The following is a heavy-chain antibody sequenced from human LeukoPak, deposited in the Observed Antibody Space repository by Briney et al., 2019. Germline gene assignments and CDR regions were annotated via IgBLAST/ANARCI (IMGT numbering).Heavy chain of an antibody. J-gene: IGHJ4*02. CDR3: ARVAGYYYARSGYYSDY. V-gene: IGHV1-18*01. CDR1: GYTFTSYV. CDR2: ISAYNGKT. Sequence: GASVKVSCKASGYTFTSYVISWVRQAPGQGLEWMGWISAYNGKTNYAQKLQGRVTMTTDTSTSTAYMELRSLRSDDTAVYYCARVAGYYYARSGYYSDYWGQGTLVTVSS. D-gene: IGHD3-22*01.